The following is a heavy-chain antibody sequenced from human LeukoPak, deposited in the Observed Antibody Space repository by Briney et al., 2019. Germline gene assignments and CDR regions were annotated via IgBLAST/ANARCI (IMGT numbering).Heavy chain of an antibody. V-gene: IGHV3-21*01. Sequence: GGSLRLSCAASGFTFSSYSMNWVRQAPGKGLEWVSSISSSSSSYIYYADSVKGRFTISRDNAKNSLYLQMNSLRAEDTAVYYSARDLEPLFYYSGYYYYGMDVWGQGTTVTVSS. J-gene: IGHJ6*02. CDR1: GFTFSSYS. CDR2: ISSSSSSYI. CDR3: ARDLEPLFYYSGYYYYGMDV. D-gene: IGHD2-15*01.